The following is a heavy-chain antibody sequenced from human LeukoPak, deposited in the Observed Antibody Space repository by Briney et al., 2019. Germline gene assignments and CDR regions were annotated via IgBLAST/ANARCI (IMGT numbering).Heavy chain of an antibody. CDR2: MNPNSGNT. V-gene: IGHV1-8*01. J-gene: IGHJ4*02. CDR3: ATGARSPAGRRYHPSGYSFDY. Sequence: GASVKVSCKASGYTFTSYDINWVRQATGQGLEWMGWMNPNSGNTSYAQKFQGRVTMTEDTSTDTAYMELSSLRSEDTAVYYCATGARSPAGRRYHPSGYSFDYWGQGTLVTVSS. CDR1: GYTFTSYD. D-gene: IGHD5-18*01.